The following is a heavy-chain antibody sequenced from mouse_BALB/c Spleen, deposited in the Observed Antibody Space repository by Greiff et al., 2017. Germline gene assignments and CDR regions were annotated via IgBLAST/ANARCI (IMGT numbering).Heavy chain of an antibody. CDR1: GFTFSSYY. V-gene: IGHV5-6-2*01. CDR3: ARRGLYYYGSYFDY. Sequence: EVQLVESGGGLVKLGGSLKLSCAASGFTFSSYYMSWVRQTPEKRLELVAAINSNGGSTYYPDTVKGRFTISRDNAKNTLYLQMSSLKSEDTALYYCARRGLYYYGSYFDYWGQGTTLTVSS. J-gene: IGHJ2*01. D-gene: IGHD1-1*01. CDR2: INSNGGST.